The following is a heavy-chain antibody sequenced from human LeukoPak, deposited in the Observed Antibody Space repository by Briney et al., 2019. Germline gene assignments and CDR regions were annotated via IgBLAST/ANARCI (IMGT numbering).Heavy chain of an antibody. CDR3: ASRFYNWNYYYFDY. CDR1: GGTFSSYT. J-gene: IGHJ4*02. CDR2: IIPILGIA. Sequence: SVKVSCKASGGTFSSYTISWVRQAPGQGLEWMGRIIPILGIANYAQKFQGRVTITADESTSTAYMELSSLRSEDTAAYYCASRFYNWNYYYFDYWGQGTLVTVSS. V-gene: IGHV1-69*02. D-gene: IGHD1-7*01.